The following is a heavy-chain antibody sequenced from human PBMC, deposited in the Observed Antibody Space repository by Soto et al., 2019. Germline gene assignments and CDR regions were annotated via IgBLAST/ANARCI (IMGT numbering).Heavy chain of an antibody. J-gene: IGHJ6*02. V-gene: IGHV3-23*01. CDR2: IGRGGDT. D-gene: IGHD1-1*01. CDR3: AKDGTTAGIHYYGMDI. CDR1: GFTLTSYG. Sequence: GGSLRLSCEVSGFTLTSYGMNWVRQAPDKGLEWVSTIGRGGDTFYADSVRGRFTISSDNSKNTLFLQMNSLRAEDTALYFCAKDGTTAGIHYYGMDIWGQGTTVTVSS.